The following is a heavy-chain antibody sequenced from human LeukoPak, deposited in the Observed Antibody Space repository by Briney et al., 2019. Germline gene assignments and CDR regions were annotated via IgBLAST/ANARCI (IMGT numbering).Heavy chain of an antibody. Sequence: PGRSLRLSCAASGFTFSSYGMHWVRQAPGKGLEWVAVISYDGSNKYYGDSVKGRFTISRDNSKNTLYLQMNSLRAEDTAVYYCVRDISGEKSFDYWGQGSLVTVSS. V-gene: IGHV3-30*03. CDR2: ISYDGSNK. CDR1: GFTFSSYG. D-gene: IGHD3-10*01. J-gene: IGHJ4*02. CDR3: VRDISGEKSFDY.